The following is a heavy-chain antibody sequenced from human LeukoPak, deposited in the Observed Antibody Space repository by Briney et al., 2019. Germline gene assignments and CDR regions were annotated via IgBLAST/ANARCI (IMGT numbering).Heavy chain of an antibody. V-gene: IGHV1-18*01. Sequence: ASVKVSCKASGYTFTSYGISWVRQAPGQGLEWMGWISAYNGNTNYAQKLQGRVTMTTDTSTSTAYMELRSLRSDDTAVYYCAREQTSYYYDSSTPCDYWGQGTLVTVSS. CDR2: ISAYNGNT. D-gene: IGHD3-22*01. CDR3: AREQTSYYYDSSTPCDY. J-gene: IGHJ4*02. CDR1: GYTFTSYG.